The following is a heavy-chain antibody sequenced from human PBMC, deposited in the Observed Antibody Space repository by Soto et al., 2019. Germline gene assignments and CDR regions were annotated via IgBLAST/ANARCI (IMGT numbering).Heavy chain of an antibody. CDR1: GLTFRSYW. CDR2: INTDGSVA. Sequence: EVQLVESGGGLVQPGESLRLSCAASGLTFRSYWMHWVRQAPGKGLVWVSRINTDGSVATYVDSVKGRFTISRDNAKNTLYLHMTSLRAEDTAFYYCVRDMKLCRLDSWGQGTLVTVSS. V-gene: IGHV3-74*03. CDR3: VRDMKLCRLDS. D-gene: IGHD2-21*01. J-gene: IGHJ4*02.